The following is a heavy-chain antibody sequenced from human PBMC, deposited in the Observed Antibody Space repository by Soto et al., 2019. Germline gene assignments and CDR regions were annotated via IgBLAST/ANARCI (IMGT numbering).Heavy chain of an antibody. CDR3: VRGGEHLGISAY. D-gene: IGHD7-27*01. CDR1: GSGFTFSHYW. CDR2: VNRDGSST. J-gene: IGHJ1*01. Sequence: EVQLVESGGGLVQPGGSLRLSCAASGSGFTFSHYWMHWVRQAPGKGLVWVARVNRDGSSTSYADSVKGRFTISRDNAKNTLYLQMNSLRAEDTAVYYCVRGGEHLGISAYWGQGTLVTVSS. V-gene: IGHV3-74*01.